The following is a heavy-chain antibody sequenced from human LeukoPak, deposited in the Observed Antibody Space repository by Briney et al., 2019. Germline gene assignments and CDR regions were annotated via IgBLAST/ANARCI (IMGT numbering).Heavy chain of an antibody. CDR2: IYYSGST. Sequence: PLETLSLTCTVSGGSISSYYWSWIRQPPGKGLEWIGYIYYSGSTNYNPSLKSRVTISVDTSKNQFSLKLSSVTAADTAVYYCARVKYSSSWPHFDYWGQGTLVTVSS. CDR3: ARVKYSSSWPHFDY. V-gene: IGHV4-59*01. J-gene: IGHJ4*02. CDR1: GGSISSYY. D-gene: IGHD6-13*01.